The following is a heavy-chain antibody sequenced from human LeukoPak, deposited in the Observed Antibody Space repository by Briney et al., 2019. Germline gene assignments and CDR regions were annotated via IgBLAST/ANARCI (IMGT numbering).Heavy chain of an antibody. CDR2: ISGSGGST. J-gene: IGHJ4*02. Sequence: PGGSLRLSCAASGFTFSSYAMSWVRQAPGKGLEWVSAISGSGGSTYYADSVKGRFTISRDNSKNTLYLQMNSLRVEDTAVYYCAKDQFPKTYYYDSSGYDWGQGTLVTVSS. D-gene: IGHD3-22*01. CDR3: AKDQFPKTYYYDSSGYD. V-gene: IGHV3-23*01. CDR1: GFTFSSYA.